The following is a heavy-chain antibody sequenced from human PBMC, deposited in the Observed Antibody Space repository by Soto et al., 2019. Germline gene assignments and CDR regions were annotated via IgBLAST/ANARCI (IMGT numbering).Heavy chain of an antibody. J-gene: IGHJ4*02. CDR2: ISAYNGNT. Sequence: QVQLVQSGAEGKKPGASVKVSCKASGYTFKSYSISWVRQAPGQGLEWMGWISAYNGNTNYAQKFQGRVTMTTDTSTSTAYMELRSLRSDDTAMYYCARLESCETIFDYWGQGTLVTVSS. CDR1: GYTFKSYS. CDR3: ARLESCETIFDY. D-gene: IGHD3-16*01. V-gene: IGHV1-18*01.